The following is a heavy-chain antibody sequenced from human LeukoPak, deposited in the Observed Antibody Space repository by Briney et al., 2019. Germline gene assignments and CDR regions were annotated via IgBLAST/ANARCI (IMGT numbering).Heavy chain of an antibody. V-gene: IGHV4-39*01. J-gene: IGHJ5*02. CDR3: ARSIAGDGPTHNWFGP. Sequence: PSETLSLTCTVSGGSISTTSTYWGWIRQPPGKGLEWIGSIYYSGTTYYNPSLKRRVTIFVDTSKNQFSLKLSSVTAADMATYYCARSIAGDGPTHNWFGPWGQGALVTVSS. CDR1: GGSISTTSTY. CDR2: IYYSGTT. D-gene: IGHD6-13*01.